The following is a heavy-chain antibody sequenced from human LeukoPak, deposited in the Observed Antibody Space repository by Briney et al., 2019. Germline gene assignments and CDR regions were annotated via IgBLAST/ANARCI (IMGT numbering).Heavy chain of an antibody. CDR1: GGSISSSSYY. J-gene: IGHJ6*02. CDR2: IYYSGST. Sequence: SETLSLTCTVSGGSISSSSYYWGWIRQPPGKGLEWIGSIYYSGSTYYNPSLKSRVTISVDTSKNQFSLKLSSVTAADTAVYYCARVKVKVNGMDVWGQGTTVTVSS. D-gene: IGHD2-21*01. V-gene: IGHV4-39*07. CDR3: ARVKVKVNGMDV.